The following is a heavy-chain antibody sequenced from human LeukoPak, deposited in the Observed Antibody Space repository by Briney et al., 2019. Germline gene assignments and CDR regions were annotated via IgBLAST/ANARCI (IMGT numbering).Heavy chain of an antibody. V-gene: IGHV3-23*01. CDR3: AKDPSNYGDYVPFDY. D-gene: IGHD4-17*01. J-gene: IGHJ4*02. CDR1: GFTFSSYS. Sequence: GGSLRLSCAASGFTFSSYSMSWVRQAPWKGLEWVSAISGSGGSTYYADSVKGRFTISRDNSKNTLYLQMNSLRAEDTAVYYCAKDPSNYGDYVPFDYWGQGTLVTVSS. CDR2: ISGSGGST.